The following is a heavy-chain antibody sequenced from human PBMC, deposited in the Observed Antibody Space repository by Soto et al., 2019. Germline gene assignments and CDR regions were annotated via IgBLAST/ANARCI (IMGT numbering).Heavy chain of an antibody. CDR1: RGAFSGYY. J-gene: IGHJ6*02. Sequence: HVQLQQWGAGLLNPSETLSLTCAVYRGAFSGYYWSWIRQPPGKGQEWIGEINHSASTNYNPSLKSRVTISVDMSENQFALKLSSVTAADTAVYYCARGALYYGMDVWGQGTTVTVSS. CDR3: ARGALYYGMDV. CDR2: INHSAST. V-gene: IGHV4-34*01.